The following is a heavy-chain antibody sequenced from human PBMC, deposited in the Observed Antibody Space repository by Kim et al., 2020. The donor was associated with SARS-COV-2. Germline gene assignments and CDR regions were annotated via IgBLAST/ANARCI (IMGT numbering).Heavy chain of an antibody. CDR2: IYYSGST. D-gene: IGHD6-13*01. J-gene: IGHJ6*02. CDR1: GGSISSGGYY. CDR3: ARDRLVQQLDYYGMDV. V-gene: IGHV4-31*03. Sequence: SETLSLTCTVSGGSISSGGYYWSWIRQHPGKGLEWIGYIYYSGSTYYNPSLKSRVTISVDTSKNQFSLKLSSVTAADTAVYYCARDRLVQQLDYYGMDVWGQGTTVTVSS.